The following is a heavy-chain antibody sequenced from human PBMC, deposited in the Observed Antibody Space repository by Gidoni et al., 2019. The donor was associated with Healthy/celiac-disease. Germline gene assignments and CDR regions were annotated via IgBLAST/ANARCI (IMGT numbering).Heavy chain of an antibody. CDR1: GFTFSDYY. D-gene: IGHD3-9*01. Sequence: QVQLVESGGGLVKPGGSLRLSCAAPGFTFSDYYMSCIRQAPGKGLEWVSYISSSSSYTNYADSVKGRFTISRDNAKNSLYLQMNSLRAEDAAVYYCARDRYDILTGSYGMDVWGQGTTVTVSS. J-gene: IGHJ6*02. CDR3: ARDRYDILTGSYGMDV. V-gene: IGHV3-11*06. CDR2: ISSSSSYT.